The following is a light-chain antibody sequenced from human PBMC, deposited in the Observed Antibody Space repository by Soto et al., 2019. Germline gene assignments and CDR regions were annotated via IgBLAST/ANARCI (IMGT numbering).Light chain of an antibody. CDR3: QQYNSYST. J-gene: IGKJ1*01. CDR1: HSISSL. V-gene: IGKV1-5*01. Sequence: SQLTLSPSTLTASLGDSVTNTCRDSHSISSLLAWDQQKPGDPPKVLIYAACSLESGARRVFSGRGSATEFTLTSSSLQPDDFATYYYQQYNSYSTFGQGTKVDIK. CDR2: AAC.